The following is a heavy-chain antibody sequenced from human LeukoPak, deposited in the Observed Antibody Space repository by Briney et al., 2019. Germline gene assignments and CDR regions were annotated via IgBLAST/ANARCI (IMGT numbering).Heavy chain of an antibody. Sequence: GRSLRLSCAASGFTFSSYGMHWVRQAPGKGLEWVAVISCDGSNKYYADSVKGRFTISRDNSKNTLYLQMNSLSAEDTAVYYCDEVHPRISKNSSGYYGGYYYGMDVWGQGTTVTVSS. CDR3: DEVHPRISKNSSGYYGGYYYGMDV. J-gene: IGHJ6*02. CDR1: GFTFSSYG. V-gene: IGHV3-30*03. CDR2: ISCDGSNK. D-gene: IGHD3-22*01.